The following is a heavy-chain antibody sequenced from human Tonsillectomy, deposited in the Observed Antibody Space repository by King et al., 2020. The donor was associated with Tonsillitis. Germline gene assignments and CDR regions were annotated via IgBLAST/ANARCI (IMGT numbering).Heavy chain of an antibody. D-gene: IGHD3-3*01. CDR3: ARGWTYYNSWNGKPAFDY. Sequence: QLQESGPGLVKPSETLSLTFTVSNGSFSGYYLRWIRQPPGKALELVGYIYFTGSTNYQPSLKSRVTISLDTSKNLFSLKLSSVTAADTAVYYCARGWTYYNSWNGKPAFDYWGQGTLVTVSS. CDR2: IYFTGST. V-gene: IGHV4-59*01. CDR1: NGSFSGYY. J-gene: IGHJ4*02.